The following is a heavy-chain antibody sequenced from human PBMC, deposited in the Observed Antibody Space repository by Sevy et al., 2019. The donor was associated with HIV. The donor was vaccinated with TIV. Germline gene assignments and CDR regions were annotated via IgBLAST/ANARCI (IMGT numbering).Heavy chain of an antibody. CDR1: GFTFSSYD. D-gene: IGHD2-21*02. CDR3: ARLFSCGGDCYYLDY. J-gene: IGHJ4*02. CDR2: TSQNGKYN. Sequence: GGSLRLSCAGSGFTFSSYDMHWVRQAPGKGLEWVAVTSQNGKYNNYADSVKVRFTISRDNFKNTLYLQMNSLRVEDTAVYFCARLFSCGGDCYYLDYWGQGALVTVSS. V-gene: IGHV3-30*04.